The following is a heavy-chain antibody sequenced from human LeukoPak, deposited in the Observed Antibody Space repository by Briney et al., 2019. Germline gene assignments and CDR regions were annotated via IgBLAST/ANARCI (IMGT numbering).Heavy chain of an antibody. J-gene: IGHJ4*02. V-gene: IGHV4-4*02. CDR3: AREALSSGYPYYFDY. D-gene: IGHD3-22*01. CDR2: IYHSGST. CDR1: GGSISSSNW. Sequence: SETLSLTCAVSGGSISSSNWWSWDRQPPGKGLEWIGEIYHSGSTNYNPSLKSPVTISVDTSKNQFSLRLSSVAAADTAVYYCAREALSSGYPYYFDYWGQGILVTVSS.